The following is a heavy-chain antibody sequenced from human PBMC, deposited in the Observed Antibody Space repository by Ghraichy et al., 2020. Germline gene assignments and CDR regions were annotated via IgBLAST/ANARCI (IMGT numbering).Heavy chain of an antibody. Sequence: GGSLRLSCAASGFTFSSYAMSWVRQAPGKGLEWVSAISGSGGSTYYADSVKGRFTISRDNSKNTLYLQMNSLRAEDTAVYYCAKCWDFWSGSPPDYWGQGTLVTVSS. CDR2: ISGSGGST. J-gene: IGHJ4*02. D-gene: IGHD3-3*01. CDR3: AKCWDFWSGSPPDY. V-gene: IGHV3-23*01. CDR1: GFTFSSYA.